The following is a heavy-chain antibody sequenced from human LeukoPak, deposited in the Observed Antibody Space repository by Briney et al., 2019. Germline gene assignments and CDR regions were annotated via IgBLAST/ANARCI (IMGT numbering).Heavy chain of an antibody. J-gene: IGHJ4*02. CDR3: AKDQRWLQYYFDY. Sequence: GGSLRLSCAASGFTFSSYWMSWVRQAPGKGLEWVAVISYDGSNEYYADSVKGRFTISRDNSKNTLYLQMNSLRAEDTAVYFCAKDQRWLQYYFDYWGQGTLVTVSS. CDR2: ISYDGSNE. V-gene: IGHV3-30*18. D-gene: IGHD5-24*01. CDR1: GFTFSSYW.